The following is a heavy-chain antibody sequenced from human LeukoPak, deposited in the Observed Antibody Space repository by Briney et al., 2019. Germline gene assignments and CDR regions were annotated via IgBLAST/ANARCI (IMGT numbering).Heavy chain of an antibody. CDR3: AARRAKFGNNWGGFDY. J-gene: IGHJ4*02. CDR1: GFTFTSSA. D-gene: IGHD1-1*01. Sequence: TSVKVSCKASGFTFTSSAMQWVRQARGQRLEWIGWIVVGSGNTNYAQKFQERVTITRDMSTSTAYMELSSLRSEDTAVYYCAARRAKFGNNWGGFDYWGQGTLVTVSS. CDR2: IVVGSGNT. V-gene: IGHV1-58*02.